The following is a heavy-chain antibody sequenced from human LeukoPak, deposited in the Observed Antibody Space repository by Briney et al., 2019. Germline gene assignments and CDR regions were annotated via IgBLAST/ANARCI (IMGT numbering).Heavy chain of an antibody. CDR2: ISGSGGST. Sequence: GGSLRLSCAASGFSFSSAAMSWVRQAPGKGLEWVSAISGSGGSTYYADSVKGRFTISRDNSKNTLYLQMNSLRAEDTAVYYCAKESSEIVVVNHFDYWGQGTLVTVSS. CDR3: AKESSEIVVVNHFDY. V-gene: IGHV3-23*01. CDR1: GFSFSSAA. J-gene: IGHJ4*02. D-gene: IGHD2-2*01.